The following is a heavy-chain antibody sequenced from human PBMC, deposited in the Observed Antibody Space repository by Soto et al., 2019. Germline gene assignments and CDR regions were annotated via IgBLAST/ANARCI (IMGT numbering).Heavy chain of an antibody. V-gene: IGHV5-51*01. Sequence: GESLKISCKGSGYSFTTYWIGWVRQMPGKGLEWMGIIYPGDSDARYSPSFQGQVTISVDKSLSTVYLQWNSLKASDTAMYYCARQAYDKSLDQWGQGTLVTVSS. D-gene: IGHD3-9*01. CDR2: IYPGDSDA. CDR1: GYSFTTYW. CDR3: ARQAYDKSLDQ. J-gene: IGHJ4*02.